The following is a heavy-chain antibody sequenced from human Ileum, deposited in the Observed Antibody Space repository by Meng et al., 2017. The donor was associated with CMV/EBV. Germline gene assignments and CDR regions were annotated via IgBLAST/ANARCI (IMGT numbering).Heavy chain of an antibody. Sequence: ASVKVSCKASGYTFTSYGISWVRQAPGQGLEWMGWISAYNGNTNYAQKLQGRVTMTTDTSTSTAYMELRSLRSDDTAVYYCARVHYDFWSGYLPYGMDVWGQGTTVTVS. CDR3: ARVHYDFWSGYLPYGMDV. D-gene: IGHD3-3*01. CDR1: GYTFTSYG. V-gene: IGHV1-18*01. J-gene: IGHJ6*02. CDR2: ISAYNGNT.